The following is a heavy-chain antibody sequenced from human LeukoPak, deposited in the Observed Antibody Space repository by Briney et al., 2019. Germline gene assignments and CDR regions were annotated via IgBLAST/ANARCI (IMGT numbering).Heavy chain of an antibody. J-gene: IGHJ4*02. CDR3: AKDLIVGGRYYFDY. CDR2: ISYDGSNK. D-gene: IGHD1-26*01. Sequence: AGGSLRLSCAASGFTFSSYAMHWVRQAPGKGLEWVAVISYDGSNKYYADSVKGRFTISRDNSKNTLYLQMNSLRAEDTAVYYCAKDLIVGGRYYFDYWGQGTLVTVSS. V-gene: IGHV3-30-3*01. CDR1: GFTFSSYA.